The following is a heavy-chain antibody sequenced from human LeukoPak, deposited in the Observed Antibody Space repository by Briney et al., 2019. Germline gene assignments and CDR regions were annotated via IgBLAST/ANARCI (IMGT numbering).Heavy chain of an antibody. J-gene: IGHJ4*02. CDR1: GFTFSSYS. Sequence: GGSLRLSCAASGFTFSSYSMNWVRQAPGKGLEWVSSISSGSSYMYYADSVKGRFTISRDNAKNSLYLQMNSLRAEDTAVYYCARVSNSSFLGYWGQGTLVTVSS. D-gene: IGHD6-6*01. V-gene: IGHV3-21*01. CDR3: ARVSNSSFLGY. CDR2: ISSGSSYM.